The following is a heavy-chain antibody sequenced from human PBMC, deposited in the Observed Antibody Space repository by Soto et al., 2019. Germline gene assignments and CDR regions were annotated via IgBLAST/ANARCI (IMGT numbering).Heavy chain of an antibody. CDR1: GFTFDDYT. V-gene: IGHV3-43*01. Sequence: EVQLVESGGVVVQPGGSLRLSCAASGFTFDDYTMHWVRQAPGKGLEWVSRISWDGGSTYYADSVKGRFTISRDHSKNSLYLQMNSLRTEDTALYYCAKARHGDYEFDYWGQGTLVTVSS. J-gene: IGHJ4*02. CDR2: ISWDGGST. D-gene: IGHD4-17*01. CDR3: AKARHGDYEFDY.